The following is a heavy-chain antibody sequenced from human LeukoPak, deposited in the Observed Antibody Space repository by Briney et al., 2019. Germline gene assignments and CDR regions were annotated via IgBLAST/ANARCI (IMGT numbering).Heavy chain of an antibody. CDR1: GFSFSSDG. V-gene: IGHV3-30*18. J-gene: IGHJ4*02. CDR3: VKEQSSDWYRVADH. CDR2: FSDDGSEI. Sequence: PGRSLTLSCAASGFSFSSDGMHWVRQAPGKGLEWLAVFSDDGSEIHYADSVKGRFTISKDNSKNTLYLQMNSLRVEDTGLYYCVKEQSSDWYRVADHWGRGTLVIVSS. D-gene: IGHD6-19*01.